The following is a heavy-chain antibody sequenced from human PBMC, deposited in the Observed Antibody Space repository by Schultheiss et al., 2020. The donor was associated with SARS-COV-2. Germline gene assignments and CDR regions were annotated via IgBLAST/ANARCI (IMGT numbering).Heavy chain of an antibody. CDR2: ISGDNGHT. J-gene: IGHJ3*01. V-gene: IGHV1-18*01. CDR3: ARGYPSALEV. Sequence: ASVKVSCKASGYTFTSYGIIWVRQAPGQGLEWMGWISGDNGHTKHGQKPQDRVTLTTDTSTSTAYLELRSLRSDDTAVYYCARGYPSALEVWGQGTMVTVSS. CDR1: GYTFTSYG. D-gene: IGHD5-18*01.